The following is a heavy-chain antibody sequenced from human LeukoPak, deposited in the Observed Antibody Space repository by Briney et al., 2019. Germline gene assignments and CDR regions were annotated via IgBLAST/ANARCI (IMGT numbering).Heavy chain of an antibody. D-gene: IGHD3-3*01. Sequence: PPETLSLTCAVYGGSFSGYYWSWIRQPPGKGLEWIGEINHSGSTNYNPSLKSRVTISVDTSKNQFSLKLSSVTAADTAVYYCARGGLRYYDFWSGYRCMDVWGQGTTVTVSS. CDR3: ARGGLRYYDFWSGYRCMDV. V-gene: IGHV4-34*01. CDR1: GGSFSGYY. J-gene: IGHJ6*02. CDR2: INHSGST.